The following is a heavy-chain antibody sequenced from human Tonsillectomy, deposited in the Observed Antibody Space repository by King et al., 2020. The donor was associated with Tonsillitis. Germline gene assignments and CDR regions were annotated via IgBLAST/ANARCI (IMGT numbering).Heavy chain of an antibody. V-gene: IGHV3-30*18. D-gene: IGHD3-16*02. J-gene: IGHJ2*01. CDR2: IAYDASYE. CDR3: AKDGIALSDWYFDL. Sequence: VQLVESGGGVVQPGRSLRLSCAASGFTFSNYGMHWVRQAPGKGLEWVALIAYDASYENYADSVKGRFAISRDNSKHTLYMEMNSLRVEDTAVYFCAKDGIALSDWYFDLWGRGTLVTVSS. CDR1: GFTFSNYG.